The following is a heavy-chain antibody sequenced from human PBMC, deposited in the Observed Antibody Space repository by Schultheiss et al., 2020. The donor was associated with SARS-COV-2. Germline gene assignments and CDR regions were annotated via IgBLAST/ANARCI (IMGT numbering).Heavy chain of an antibody. CDR3: ARERGALQPRAFDI. CDR2: IIPILGIA. J-gene: IGHJ3*02. CDR1: GGTFSSYA. V-gene: IGHV1-69*04. Sequence: SVKVSCKASGGTFSSYAISWVRQAPGQGLEWMGRIIPILGIANYAQKFQGRVTITADKSTSTAYMELSSLRSEDTAVYYCARERGALQPRAFDIWGQGTMVTVSS. D-gene: IGHD1-1*01.